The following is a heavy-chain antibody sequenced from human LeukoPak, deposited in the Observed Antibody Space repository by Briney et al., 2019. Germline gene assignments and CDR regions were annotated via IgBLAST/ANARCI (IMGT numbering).Heavy chain of an antibody. CDR3: VSFYETY. V-gene: IGHV3-74*01. D-gene: IGHD2/OR15-2a*01. CDR2: INSDGSWT. CDR1: GRYW. J-gene: IGHJ4*02. Sequence: GGSLRLSCAASGRYWMHWVRQAPGKGLVWVSHINSDGSWTSYADSVKGRFTISKDNAKNTVYLQMSNLRVEDTAVYYCVSFYETYWGRGTLVTVSS.